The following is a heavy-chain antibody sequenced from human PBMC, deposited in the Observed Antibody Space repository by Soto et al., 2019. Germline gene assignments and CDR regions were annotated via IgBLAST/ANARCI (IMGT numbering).Heavy chain of an antibody. CDR1: GYTFTSYG. Sequence: ASVKVSCKASGYTFTSYGISWVRQAPGQGLEWMGWISAYNGNTNYAQKLQGRVTMTTDTSTSTAYMELRSLRSDDTAVYYCARISVIITYYYYGMDVWGKGTTVTVSS. CDR3: ARISVIITYYYYGMDV. V-gene: IGHV1-18*01. CDR2: ISAYNGNT. D-gene: IGHD3-22*01. J-gene: IGHJ6*04.